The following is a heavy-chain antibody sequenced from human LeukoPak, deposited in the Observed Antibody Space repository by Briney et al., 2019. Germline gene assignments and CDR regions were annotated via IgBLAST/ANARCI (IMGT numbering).Heavy chain of an antibody. CDR1: GFTFSSYA. D-gene: IGHD3-22*01. J-gene: IGHJ4*02. Sequence: GGSLRLSCAASGFTFSSYAMSWVRQAPGQGLEWVSAISGNGGSTYYADAVKGRFTITRDNSKNTVYLQMNSLRAEDTAVYYCARVYDSSGYYYGSWDYWGQGTLVTVSS. CDR2: ISGNGGST. V-gene: IGHV3-23*01. CDR3: ARVYDSSGYYYGSWDY.